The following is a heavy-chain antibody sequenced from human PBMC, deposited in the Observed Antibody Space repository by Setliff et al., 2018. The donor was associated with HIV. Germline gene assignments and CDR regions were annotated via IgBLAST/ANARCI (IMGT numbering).Heavy chain of an antibody. V-gene: IGHV3-48*01. Sequence: HPGGSLRLSCVASGFTFSSYTMNWVRQAPGKGLEWVSYISSSSSTIYYADSVKGRFTISRDNAKNSLFLQMNSLRAEDTALYYCLVAVEEDVWGKGTTVTVSS. CDR2: ISSSSSTI. CDR1: GFTFSSYT. D-gene: IGHD5-12*01. J-gene: IGHJ6*04. CDR3: LVAVEEDV.